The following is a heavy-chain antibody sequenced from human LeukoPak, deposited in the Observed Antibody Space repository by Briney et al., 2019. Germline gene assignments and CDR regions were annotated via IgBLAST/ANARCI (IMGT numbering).Heavy chain of an antibody. CDR2: IYSSGST. CDR1: GGSISSSYYY. Sequence: PSETLSLTCTVSGGSISSSYYYWGWIRQPPGKGLGWIGSIYSSGSTYYNPSLKSRVTISVDTSKNQFSLKLTSVTAADTAVYYCARDGSWIQLWVGAFDIWGQGTMVTVSS. CDR3: ARDGSWIQLWVGAFDI. V-gene: IGHV4-39*02. D-gene: IGHD5-18*01. J-gene: IGHJ3*02.